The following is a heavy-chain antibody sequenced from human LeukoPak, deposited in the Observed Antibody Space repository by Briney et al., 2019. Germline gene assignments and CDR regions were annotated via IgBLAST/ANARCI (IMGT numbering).Heavy chain of an antibody. V-gene: IGHV3-9*01. CDR1: GFTFDDYA. D-gene: IGHD5-24*01. J-gene: IGHJ5*02. CDR3: TRVGNYGWFDP. CDR2: ISWNSGSI. Sequence: PGGSLRLSCAASGFTFDDYAMHWVRQAPGKGLEWVSGISWNSGSIDYADSVKGRFTISRDSSKNTLIFQMKSLRVDDTAVYYCTRVGNYGWFDPWGQGTRVTVSS.